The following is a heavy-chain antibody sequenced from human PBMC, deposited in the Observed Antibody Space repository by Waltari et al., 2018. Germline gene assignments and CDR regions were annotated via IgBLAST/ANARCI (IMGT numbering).Heavy chain of an antibody. V-gene: IGHV3-33*06. CDR2: IWYDGSYK. CDR3: AKDGSASRLVRYYLDS. CDR1: GVTCSQVT. D-gene: IGHD2-8*02. Sequence: QVQLVEFGGGMVQPGRSLRQDCAWSGVTCSQVTMNGVRQAPGKGLEWVAVIWYDGSYKFYADSVKGRFSISRDNPKNTLHLQMDSLRAEDSAIYYCAKDGSASRLVRYYLDSWGPGTLVTVSS. J-gene: IGHJ4*02.